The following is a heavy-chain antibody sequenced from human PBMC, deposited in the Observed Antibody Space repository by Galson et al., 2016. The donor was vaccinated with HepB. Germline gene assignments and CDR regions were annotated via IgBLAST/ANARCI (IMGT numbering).Heavy chain of an antibody. CDR1: GFTFSSYS. CDR2: IKTDGSIT. Sequence: SLRLSCAASGFTFSSYSMNWVRQAPGKGLVWVSRIKTDGSITGYADPVKGRFTISRANGKKTMYLQMNSLRAEDTALYYCARGRRGAISDFFDSWGQGTLVTVSS. J-gene: IGHJ4*02. D-gene: IGHD3-10*01. V-gene: IGHV3-74*01. CDR3: ARGRRGAISDFFDS.